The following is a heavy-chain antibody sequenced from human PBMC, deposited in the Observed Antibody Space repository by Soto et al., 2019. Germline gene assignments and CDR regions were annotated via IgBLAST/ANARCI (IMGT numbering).Heavy chain of an antibody. CDR1: GYSISSGYY. Sequence: SETLSLTCAVSGYSISSGYYWGWIRQPPGKGLEWIASIYHSGSTYYNPSLKSRVTISVDTSKNHFSLRLSSVTAADTAVYYCARDSDRSGYYYPFDYWGQGTLVTVSS. CDR2: IYHSGST. V-gene: IGHV4-38-2*02. D-gene: IGHD3-22*01. CDR3: ARDSDRSGYYYPFDY. J-gene: IGHJ4*02.